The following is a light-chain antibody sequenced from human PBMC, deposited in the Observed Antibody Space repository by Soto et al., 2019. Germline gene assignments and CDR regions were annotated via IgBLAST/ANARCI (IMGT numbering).Light chain of an antibody. Sequence: EIVMTQSPATLSVSPGERATLSCRASQSVSSNLAWYQQKPGQAPRLLIYGASTRATGIPARFSGSGSGTEFTLTISSLQSEDFVVYYCQQYNNWPPTGVTFGQGTKLEIK. CDR2: GAS. J-gene: IGKJ2*01. CDR3: QQYNNWPPTGVT. V-gene: IGKV3-15*01. CDR1: QSVSSN.